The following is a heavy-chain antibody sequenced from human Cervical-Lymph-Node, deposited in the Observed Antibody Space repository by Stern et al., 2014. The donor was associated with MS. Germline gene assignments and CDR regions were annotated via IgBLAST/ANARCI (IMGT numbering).Heavy chain of an antibody. CDR1: GDSINGSKW. Sequence: QLQLQESGPGLVKPSGTLSLTCGVSGDSINGSKWWTWVRQPPGKGLEWIGEVYHSGSTNYNPSLKSRVTITVDKSKNHFSLKLISVTAADTAVYYCATDLGKVAGHWGQGTLVTVSS. CDR3: ATDLGKVAGH. CDR2: VYHSGST. J-gene: IGHJ4*02. D-gene: IGHD2-15*01. V-gene: IGHV4-4*02.